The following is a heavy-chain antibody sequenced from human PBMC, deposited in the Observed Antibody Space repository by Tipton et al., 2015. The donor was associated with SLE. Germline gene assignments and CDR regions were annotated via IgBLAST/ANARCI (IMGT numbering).Heavy chain of an antibody. D-gene: IGHD7-27*01. Sequence: LRLSCTVSGGSISSYYWSWIRQPPGRGLEWIGYIYYSGSTNYNPSLKSRVTISVDTSKNQFSLKLSSVTAADTAVYYCARGTGDADYWGQGTLVTVSS. CDR2: IYYSGST. CDR1: GGSISSYY. CDR3: ARGTGDADY. V-gene: IGHV4-59*01. J-gene: IGHJ4*02.